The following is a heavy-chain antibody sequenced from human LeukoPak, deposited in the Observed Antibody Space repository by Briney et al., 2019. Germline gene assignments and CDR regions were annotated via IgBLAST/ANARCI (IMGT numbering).Heavy chain of an antibody. CDR2: INAGNGNT. CDR1: GYTFTSYA. Sequence: ASVKVSCKASGYTFTSYAMHWVRQAPGQRLEWMGWINAGNGNTKYSQKFQGRVTITRDTSASTAYMELSSLRSEDTAVYYRARFTSGREWLGFFDYWGQGTLVTVSS. J-gene: IGHJ4*02. CDR3: ARFTSGREWLGFFDY. V-gene: IGHV1-3*01. D-gene: IGHD6-19*01.